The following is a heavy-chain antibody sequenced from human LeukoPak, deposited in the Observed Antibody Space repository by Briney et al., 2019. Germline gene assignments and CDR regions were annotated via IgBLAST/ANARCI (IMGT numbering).Heavy chain of an antibody. D-gene: IGHD6-19*01. CDR1: GFTFNHYG. J-gene: IGHJ4*02. CDR3: ARAREYSSGWSTGGTGDY. Sequence: PGRSLRLSWAASGFTFNHYGMTSVRQTPRKGLEWVANIKVDGTEKNYVDSVKGRFTISRDNAKNSLYLQMNSLRAEDTAVYYCARAREYSSGWSTGGTGDYWGQGTLVTVSS. CDR2: IKVDGTEK. V-gene: IGHV3-7*01.